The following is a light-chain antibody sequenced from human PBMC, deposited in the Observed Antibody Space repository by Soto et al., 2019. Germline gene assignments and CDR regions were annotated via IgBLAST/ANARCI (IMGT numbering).Light chain of an antibody. Sequence: EIVLTQSPGTLSLSTGERAALSCRASRSVSSSYLAWYQQKPGQAPRLLIYGASNRATGIADRFSGSGSGTDFTLTISRLEPEDFAVYYCQQYDNSPLTFGGGTKVDIK. CDR1: RSVSSSY. CDR2: GAS. J-gene: IGKJ4*01. V-gene: IGKV3-20*01. CDR3: QQYDNSPLT.